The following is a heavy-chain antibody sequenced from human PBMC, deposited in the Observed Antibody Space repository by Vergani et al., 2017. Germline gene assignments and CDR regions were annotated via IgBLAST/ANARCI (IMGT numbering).Heavy chain of an antibody. V-gene: IGHV3-23*01. CDR3: GRGSDNYN. D-gene: IGHD5-24*01. Sequence: EVQLLQSEGAVVQPGGSLRLSCVASGFIFSSHAMSWVRQGHGQGLEWVSSIKNTGDSTHYADSVKGRFTISRDNSKNTLYLQMNRLRVEDTAVYYCGRGSDNYNWGQGTLVTVSS. CDR2: IKNTGDST. J-gene: IGHJ4*02. CDR1: GFIFSSHA.